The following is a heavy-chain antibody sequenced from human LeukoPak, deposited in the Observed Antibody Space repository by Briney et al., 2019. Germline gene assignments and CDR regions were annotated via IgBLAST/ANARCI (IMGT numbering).Heavy chain of an antibody. V-gene: IGHV3-30*18. CDR1: EFTFSSYV. Sequence: PGGSLRLSCAASEFTFSSYVMSWVRQAPGKGLEWVAVISYDGSNKYYADSVKGRFTISRDNSKNTLYLQMNSLRAEDTAVYYCAKERFRVVVVAANWFDPWGQGTLVTVSS. CDR3: AKERFRVVVVAANWFDP. J-gene: IGHJ5*02. CDR2: ISYDGSNK. D-gene: IGHD2-15*01.